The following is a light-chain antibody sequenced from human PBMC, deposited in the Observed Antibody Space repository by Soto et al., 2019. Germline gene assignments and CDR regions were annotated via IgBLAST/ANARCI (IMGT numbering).Light chain of an antibody. V-gene: IGKV1-9*01. Sequence: DIPLTQSPSFLSSSVGDRVTITCRASQGISSYLAGFQQKPAKAPKLLIYKASILHSGVPSRISSSSSGTEFTLTSSRQQAEDFATYCWQHLNTYPLTFGGGTQVEIK. CDR1: QGISSY. J-gene: IGKJ4*01. CDR2: KAS. CDR3: QHLNTYPLT.